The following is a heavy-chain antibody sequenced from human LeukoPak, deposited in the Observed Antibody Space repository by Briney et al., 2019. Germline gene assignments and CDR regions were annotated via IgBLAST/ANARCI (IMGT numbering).Heavy chain of an antibody. Sequence: SQTLSLTCANAGDSVSSNSAAWNWIRQSPSGGLEWLVRTYYRSKWHSYYAPSVKSRITINPDTSKNQFSLQLKSVTPKDTAVYYCARMVGLVSDFWGQGTLVTVSS. CDR3: ARMVGLVSDF. CDR1: GDSVSSNSAA. J-gene: IGHJ4*02. D-gene: IGHD3-10*01. V-gene: IGHV6-1*01. CDR2: TYYRSKWHS.